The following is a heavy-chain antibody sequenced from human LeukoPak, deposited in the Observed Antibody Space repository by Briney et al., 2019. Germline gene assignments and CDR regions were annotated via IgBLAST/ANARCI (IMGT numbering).Heavy chain of an antibody. V-gene: IGHV1-8*02. J-gene: IGHJ6*03. Sequence: GASVKVSCKASGGTFSSYAISWVRQATGQGLEWMGWMNPNSGNTGYAQKFQGRVTMTRNTSISTAYMELSSLRSEDTAVYYCARAGYSYGYWGDYYYYYMDVWGKGTTVTISS. CDR2: MNPNSGNT. CDR1: GGTFSSYA. CDR3: ARAGYSYGYWGDYYYYYMDV. D-gene: IGHD5-18*01.